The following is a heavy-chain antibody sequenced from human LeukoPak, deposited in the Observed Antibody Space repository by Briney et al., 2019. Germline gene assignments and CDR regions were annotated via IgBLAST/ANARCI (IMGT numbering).Heavy chain of an antibody. V-gene: IGHV3-30*18. D-gene: IGHD3-22*01. CDR1: GFTFSSYG. Sequence: GGSLRLSCAASGFTFSSYGMHWVRQAPGKGLEWVAVISYDGSNKYYADSVKGRFTISRDNSKNTLYLQMNSLRAEDTAVYYCAKVGLDYDSSEYGMDVWGQGTTVTVSS. CDR2: ISYDGSNK. J-gene: IGHJ6*02. CDR3: AKVGLDYDSSEYGMDV.